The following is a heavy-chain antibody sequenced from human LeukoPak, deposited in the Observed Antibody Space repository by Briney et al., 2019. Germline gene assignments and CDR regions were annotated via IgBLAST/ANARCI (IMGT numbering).Heavy chain of an antibody. Sequence: SETLSLTCTVSGGSISSYYWSWIRQPPGKGLEWIGYIYYSGSTNYNPSLKSRVTISVDTSKNQFSLKLSSVTAADTAVYYCARSVGYSSSDYYMDVWGKGTTVTVSS. CDR2: IYYSGST. V-gene: IGHV4-59*01. J-gene: IGHJ6*03. CDR3: ARSVGYSSSDYYMDV. CDR1: GGSISSYY. D-gene: IGHD6-13*01.